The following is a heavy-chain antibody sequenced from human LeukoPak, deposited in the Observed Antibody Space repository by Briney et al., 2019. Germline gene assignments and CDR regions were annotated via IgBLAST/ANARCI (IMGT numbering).Heavy chain of an antibody. CDR3: ARDSGMRLRFWVRDYYNYMDV. Sequence: GSSVKVSFKASGGTFSSYAISWVRQAPGQGLEWMGGIIPIFGTANYAQKFLGRVTITTDESTSTAYMELSSQISEDTAIFYCARDSGMRLRFWVRDYYNYMDVWGKGTTVTVSS. CDR2: IIPIFGTA. D-gene: IGHD3-3*01. CDR1: GGTFSSYA. J-gene: IGHJ6*03. V-gene: IGHV1-69*05.